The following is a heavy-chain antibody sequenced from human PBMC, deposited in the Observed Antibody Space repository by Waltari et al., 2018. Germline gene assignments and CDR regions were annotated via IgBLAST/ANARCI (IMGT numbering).Heavy chain of an antibody. CDR1: GGTFNIHT. V-gene: IGHV1-69*11. D-gene: IGHD6-19*01. CDR3: AREGSGWHNGHNWFDP. CDR2: IIPILGTT. Sequence: QGQLVQSGADVKKPGSSVKVSCKASGGTFNIHTFSWVRQAPGQGLEWMGRIIPILGTTNYAQKFLDRVSISADEYTSTVYMEVNSLRFEDTAVYYCAREGSGWHNGHNWFDPWGQGTLVTVSS. J-gene: IGHJ5*02.